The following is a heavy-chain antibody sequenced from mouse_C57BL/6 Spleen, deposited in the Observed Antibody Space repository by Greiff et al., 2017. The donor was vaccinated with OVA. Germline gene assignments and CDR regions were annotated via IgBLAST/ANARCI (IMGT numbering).Heavy chain of an antibody. CDR3: ARQGLRHAMDY. V-gene: IGHV1-69*01. Sequence: VQLQQPGAELVMPGASVKLSCKASGYTFTSYWMHWVKQRPGQGLEWIGEIDPSDSYTNYNQKFKGKSTLTVDKSSSTAYMQLSSLTSEDSAVYYCARQGLRHAMDYWGQGTSVTVSS. D-gene: IGHD2-2*01. J-gene: IGHJ4*01. CDR2: IDPSDSYT. CDR1: GYTFTSYW.